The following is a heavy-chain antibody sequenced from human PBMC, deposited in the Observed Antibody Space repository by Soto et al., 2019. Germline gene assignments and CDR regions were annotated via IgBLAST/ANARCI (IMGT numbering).Heavy chain of an antibody. J-gene: IGHJ6*02. Sequence: GGSLRLSCAASGFTFSSYAMSWVRQAPGKGLEWVSAISGSGGSTYYADSVKGRFTISRDNSKNTLYLQMNSLRAEDTAVYYCAADTYYDFWSGSPYYYYGMDVWGQGTTVTVSS. CDR3: AADTYYDFWSGSPYYYYGMDV. D-gene: IGHD3-3*01. CDR2: ISGSGGST. V-gene: IGHV3-23*01. CDR1: GFTFSSYA.